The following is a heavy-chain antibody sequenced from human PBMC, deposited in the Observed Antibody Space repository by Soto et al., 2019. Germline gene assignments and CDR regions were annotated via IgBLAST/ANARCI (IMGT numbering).Heavy chain of an antibody. V-gene: IGHV1-69*13. CDR3: ASFFSGRQQLVPGYYYYGMDV. CDR1: GYTFTSYG. Sequence: ASVKVSCKASGYTFTSYGISWVRQAPGQGLEWMGGIIPIFGTANYAQKFQGRVTITADESTSTAYMELSSLRSEDTAVYYCASFFSGRQQLVPGYYYYGMDVWGQGTTVTVSS. J-gene: IGHJ6*02. D-gene: IGHD6-13*01. CDR2: IIPIFGTA.